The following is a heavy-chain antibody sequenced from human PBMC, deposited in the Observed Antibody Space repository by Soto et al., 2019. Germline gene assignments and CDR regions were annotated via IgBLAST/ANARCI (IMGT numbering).Heavy chain of an antibody. D-gene: IGHD3-10*01. CDR2: ISYDGGNK. V-gene: IGHV3-30-3*01. Sequence: GGSLRLSCAASGFTFSSYAMHWVRQAPGKGLEWVAVISYDGGNKYYADYVKGRFTISRDNSKNTLYLQINSLRAEDTAVYYCARPDYGSGSYPDYWGQGTLVTVSS. J-gene: IGHJ4*02. CDR3: ARPDYGSGSYPDY. CDR1: GFTFSSYA.